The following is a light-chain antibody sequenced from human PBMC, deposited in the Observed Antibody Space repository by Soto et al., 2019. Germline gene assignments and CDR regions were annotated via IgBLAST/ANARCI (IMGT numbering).Light chain of an antibody. V-gene: IGKV3-11*01. Sequence: EVVLTQSPATLSLSPGERATLSCRASQSVRTSLAWYQHKPGQAPRLVIYDASLRANGVPTRFGGSGSGTDFTLTINSLEPEDSAVYYCQQRNVWPPITFGQGTRLEIK. CDR2: DAS. J-gene: IGKJ5*01. CDR3: QQRNVWPPIT. CDR1: QSVRTS.